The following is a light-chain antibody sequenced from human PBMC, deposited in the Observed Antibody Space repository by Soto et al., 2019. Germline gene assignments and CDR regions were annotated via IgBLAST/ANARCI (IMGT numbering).Light chain of an antibody. CDR1: SSDVGGFDS. CDR3: CSYAGSYSYA. J-gene: IGLJ1*01. CDR2: DVS. V-gene: IGLV2-11*01. Sequence: QSVLNKPRSGSGAPGHSVTISCTGTSSDVGGFDSVSWYQQHPGKAPKLMIYDVSKRPSGVPDRFSGSKSGNTASLTISGPQAEDEADYYCCSYAGSYSYAFATGTKFPVL.